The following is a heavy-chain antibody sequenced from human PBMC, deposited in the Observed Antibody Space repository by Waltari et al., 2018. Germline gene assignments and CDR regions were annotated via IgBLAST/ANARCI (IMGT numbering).Heavy chain of an antibody. J-gene: IGHJ4*02. V-gene: IGHV4-31*03. CDR3: AREGYDWATDY. CDR2: IYHSGST. D-gene: IGHD5-12*01. Sequence: QVQLQESGPGLVKPSQTLSLTCTVSGGSISSGGYYWRWIRQHPGKGLEWIGYIYHSGSTYYNPSLKSRVTISVDRSKNQFSLKLSSVTAADTAVYYCAREGYDWATDYWGQGTLVTVSS. CDR1: GGSISSGGYY.